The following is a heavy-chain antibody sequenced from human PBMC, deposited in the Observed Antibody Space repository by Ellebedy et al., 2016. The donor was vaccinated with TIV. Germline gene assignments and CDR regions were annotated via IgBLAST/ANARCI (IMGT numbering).Heavy chain of an antibody. Sequence: PSETLSLTCAASGFTFSHAWMNWVRQAPGKGLEWVGRIKSNIDGGTTDYAAPVTGRFTISRDESKNTLYLQMNTLKTEDTALYYCTTDTIFGVVSLGYFEYWGQGTLVTVSS. V-gene: IGHV3-15*07. D-gene: IGHD3-3*01. J-gene: IGHJ4*02. CDR1: GFTFSHAW. CDR3: TTDTIFGVVSLGYFEY. CDR2: IKSNIDGGTT.